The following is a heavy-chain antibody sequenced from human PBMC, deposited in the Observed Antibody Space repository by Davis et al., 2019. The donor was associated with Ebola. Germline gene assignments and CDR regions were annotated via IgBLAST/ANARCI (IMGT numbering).Heavy chain of an antibody. V-gene: IGHV4-34*01. CDR3: ARTMKASISESGLGYTYFDH. D-gene: IGHD1-1*01. CDR1: GGSFSGYY. Sequence: SETLSLTCAVYGGSFSGYYWSWIRQPPGKGLEWIGEINHSGSTNYNPSLKSRVTISVDTSKNQFSLNMNPVTAADTAVYYCARTMKASISESGLGYTYFDHWSQGILVTVSS. CDR2: INHSGST. J-gene: IGHJ5*02.